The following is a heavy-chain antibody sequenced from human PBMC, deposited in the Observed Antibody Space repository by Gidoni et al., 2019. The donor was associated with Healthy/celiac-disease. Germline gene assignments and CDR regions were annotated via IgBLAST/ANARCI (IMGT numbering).Heavy chain of an antibody. D-gene: IGHD5-12*01. J-gene: IGHJ5*02. Sequence: QVQLQESGPGLVKPSQTLSLTCTVSGGSISSGDYYWIWIRQPPGKGRAWIVYIYYSGSTYYTPSPKSRVTISVDPSKTQFSLKLGSWTAADPAVFSCARPPPPWGGVVATNWFDPGGQGTLVTVSS. V-gene: IGHV4-30-4*01. CDR2: IYYSGST. CDR3: ARPPPPWGGVVATNWFDP. CDR1: GGSISSGDYY.